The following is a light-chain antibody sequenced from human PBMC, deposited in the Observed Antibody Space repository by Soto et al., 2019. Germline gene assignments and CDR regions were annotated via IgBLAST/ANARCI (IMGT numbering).Light chain of an antibody. V-gene: IGKV1-39*01. Sequence: DIQMTQSPSILSASVGDRVTITCRASHNTRGYLNWYQQKPGKAPKLLIYAASNLQSGIPSRFSGSGSETDFTLTISSLQAEDFATYYCQQSYSTPWTFGQGTKVDIK. CDR3: QQSYSTPWT. CDR2: AAS. J-gene: IGKJ1*01. CDR1: HNTRGY.